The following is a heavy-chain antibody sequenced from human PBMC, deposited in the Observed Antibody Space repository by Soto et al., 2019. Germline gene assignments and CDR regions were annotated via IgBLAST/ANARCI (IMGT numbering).Heavy chain of an antibody. J-gene: IGHJ4*02. D-gene: IGHD6-19*01. CDR3: ARDRGSGWHGVFDY. CDR2: IWYDGSNK. V-gene: IGHV3-33*01. Sequence: QVQLVESGGGVVQPGRSLRLSCAASGFTFSSYGMHWVRQAPGKGLEWVAVIWYDGSNKYYADSVKGRFTISRDNSKNTLYLQMNSLRAEDTAVYYCARDRGSGWHGVFDYWGEGTLVTVSS. CDR1: GFTFSSYG.